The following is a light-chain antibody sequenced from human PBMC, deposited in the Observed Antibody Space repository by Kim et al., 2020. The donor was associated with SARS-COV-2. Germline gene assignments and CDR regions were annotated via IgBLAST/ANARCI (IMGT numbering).Light chain of an antibody. J-gene: IGLJ2*01. Sequence: QSALTQPASVSGSPGQSITISCTGTNSDVGGYNYVSWYQQHPGKAPKLMIYDVTERPSGVSNRFSGSKSGNTASLTISGVQAEDEADYYCSSYTGSGTFAGIFGGGTQLPS. V-gene: IGLV2-14*03. CDR1: NSDVGGYNY. CDR2: DVT. CDR3: SSYTGSGTFAGI.